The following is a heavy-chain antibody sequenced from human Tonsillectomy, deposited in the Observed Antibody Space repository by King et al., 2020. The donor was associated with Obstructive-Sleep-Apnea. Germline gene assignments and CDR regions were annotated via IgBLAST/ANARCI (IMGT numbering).Heavy chain of an antibody. Sequence: VQLQQWGAGLLKPSETLSLTCAVYGGSFSGYYWSWIRQPPGKGLEWIGEINHSGSTNYNPSLKSRVTISVDTSKNQCSLKLSSVTAAATAVYYCARAGLGVGDYWGQGTLVTVSS. D-gene: IGHD3-3*01. CDR2: INHSGST. CDR3: ARAGLGVGDY. CDR1: GGSFSGYY. J-gene: IGHJ4*02. V-gene: IGHV4-34*01.